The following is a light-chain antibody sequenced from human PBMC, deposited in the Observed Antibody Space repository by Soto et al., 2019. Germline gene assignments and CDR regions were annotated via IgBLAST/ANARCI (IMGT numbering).Light chain of an antibody. CDR2: DVS. CDR3: SAYAGSSTWV. CDR1: SSDVGGYNY. V-gene: IGLV2-8*01. J-gene: IGLJ3*02. Sequence: QSVPTQPPSESGSPGQSATISCTGTSSDVGGYNYVSWYQQYPGKAPKLMIYDVSKRPSGVPDRFSGSKSGNTASLTVSGLQAEDEADYYCSAYAGSSTWVFGGGTKLTVL.